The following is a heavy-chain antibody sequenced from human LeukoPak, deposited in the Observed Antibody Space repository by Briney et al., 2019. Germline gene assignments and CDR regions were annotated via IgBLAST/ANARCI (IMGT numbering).Heavy chain of an antibody. CDR3: ARRIAARKQGAVDY. CDR1: GGSISSSSYY. Sequence: SETLSLTCTVSGGSISSSSYYWGWIRQPPGEGLEWIGSIYYSGSTYYNPSLKSRVTISVDTSKNQFSLKLSSVTAADTAVYYCARRIAARKQGAVDYWGQGTLVTVSS. CDR2: IYYSGST. D-gene: IGHD6-6*01. V-gene: IGHV4-39*01. J-gene: IGHJ4*02.